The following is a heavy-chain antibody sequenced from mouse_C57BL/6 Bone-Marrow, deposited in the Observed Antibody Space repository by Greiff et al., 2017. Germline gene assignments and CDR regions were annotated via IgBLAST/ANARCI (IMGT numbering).Heavy chain of an antibody. V-gene: IGHV14-1*01. CDR2: IDPEDGDT. J-gene: IGHJ1*03. CDR1: GFNIKDYY. CDR3: TTSYYDYAWYVDV. Sequence: EVQLQQSGAELVRPGASVKLSCTASGFNIKDYYMHWVKQRPEQGLEWIGRIDPEDGDTEYAPKFQGKATMTADTSSNTAYLQLSSLTSEDTAVYYCTTSYYDYAWYVDVWGTGTTVTVSS. D-gene: IGHD2-4*01.